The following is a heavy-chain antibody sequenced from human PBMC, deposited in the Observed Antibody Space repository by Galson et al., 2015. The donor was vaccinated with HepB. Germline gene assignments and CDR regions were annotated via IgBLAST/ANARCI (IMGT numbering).Heavy chain of an antibody. V-gene: IGHV3-23*01. J-gene: IGHJ4*02. CDR2: ISSSGGST. D-gene: IGHD2-15*01. CDR3: AGGIVSNFGY. Sequence: SLRLSCAASGFSFATYAMSWVRQAPGKGLEGVSTISSSGGSTYYADSFQGRFTISRDNSKSTLYLQMNSLRADDTAVYYCAGGIVSNFGYWGQGTLVTVSS. CDR1: GFSFATYA.